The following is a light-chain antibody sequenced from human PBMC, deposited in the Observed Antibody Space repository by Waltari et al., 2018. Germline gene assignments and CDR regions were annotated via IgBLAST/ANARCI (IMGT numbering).Light chain of an antibody. V-gene: IGKV2-28*01. CDR2: LAS. CDR3: MQILQTPVT. J-gene: IGKJ4*01. CDR1: QSLLYSNGYNY. Sequence: DIVMTQSPLSLSVTPGEPASISCRSSQSLLYSNGYNYLDWYVQKPGQSPQLLISLASTRASGVPDRFSGSGSATDFTQKISRVGAEDVGIYYCMQILQTPVTFGGGTKVEIK.